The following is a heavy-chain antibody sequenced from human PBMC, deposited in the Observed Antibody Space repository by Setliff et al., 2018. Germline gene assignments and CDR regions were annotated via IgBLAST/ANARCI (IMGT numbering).Heavy chain of an antibody. D-gene: IGHD3-10*01. CDR2: VFFTGDT. J-gene: IGHJ4*02. V-gene: IGHV4-59*01. Sequence: LSLTCTVSGDSINDYYWSWIRQPPGKGLEWIGYVFFTGDTDYNPSLGSRVTISLDRSKTQFSLKLSSVTAADTAVYYCARDRTYYASGTYTRWFDYWGQGSLVTVSS. CDR1: GDSINDYY. CDR3: ARDRTYYASGTYTRWFDY.